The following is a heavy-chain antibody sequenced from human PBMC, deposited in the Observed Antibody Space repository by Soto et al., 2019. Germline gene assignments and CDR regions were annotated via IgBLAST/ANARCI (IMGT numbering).Heavy chain of an antibody. CDR3: ARTYYSGSGSYYIFDY. CDR1: GYSFTSYW. D-gene: IGHD3-10*01. CDR2: IDPRDSYS. J-gene: IGHJ4*02. Sequence: GDSLKISCKGSGYSFTSYWITWVRQMPGKGLEWMGRIDPRDSYSSYSPSFQGHVTMSADKSISTAYLQWSSLMASDTAMYYCARTYYSGSGSYYIFDYWGRGTLVTVSS. V-gene: IGHV5-10-1*01.